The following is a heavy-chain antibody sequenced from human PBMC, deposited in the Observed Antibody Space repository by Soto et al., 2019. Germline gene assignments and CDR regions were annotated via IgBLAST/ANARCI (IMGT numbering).Heavy chain of an antibody. D-gene: IGHD2-21*02. Sequence: EVQLVESGGGLVQSGGSRRLSCAACGFTFSNYWMHWVCQAPGKGLVWVSRMDSDGSMRNYADSVKGRFTISRDNAKKRLYLLMHSLRVEDTAGYYCIRELAHCGGDCLLYWGQRGLVTVSS. J-gene: IGHJ4*02. CDR3: IRELAHCGGDCLLY. CDR1: GFTFSNYW. CDR2: MDSDGSMR. V-gene: IGHV3-74*01.